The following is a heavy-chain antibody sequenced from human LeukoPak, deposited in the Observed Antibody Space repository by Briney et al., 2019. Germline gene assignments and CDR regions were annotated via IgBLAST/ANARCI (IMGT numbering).Heavy chain of an antibody. Sequence: GGSLRLSCAASGFTFSSYSMNWVRQAPGKGLEWVSYISSSSSTIYYADSVKGRFTISRDNAKNSLYLQMNSLRDEDTAVYYCARDRPAILRFLEWGSYWGQGTLVTVSS. CDR1: GFTFSSYS. J-gene: IGHJ4*02. CDR3: ARDRPAILRFLEWGSY. D-gene: IGHD3-3*01. CDR2: ISSSSSTI. V-gene: IGHV3-48*02.